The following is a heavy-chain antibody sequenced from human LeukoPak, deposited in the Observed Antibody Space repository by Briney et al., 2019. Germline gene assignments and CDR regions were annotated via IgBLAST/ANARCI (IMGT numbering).Heavy chain of an antibody. CDR1: GYTFTSYY. CDR2: INPSGGST. V-gene: IGHV1-46*01. Sequence: GASVKVSCKASGYTFTSYYMHWVRQAPGQGLEWMGIINPSGGSTSYAQKFQGRVTMTRDTSISTAYMELSRLRSDDTAVYYCAREQLASIAAAGRASYYYYGMDVWGQGTTVTVSS. D-gene: IGHD6-13*01. J-gene: IGHJ6*02. CDR3: AREQLASIAAAGRASYYYYGMDV.